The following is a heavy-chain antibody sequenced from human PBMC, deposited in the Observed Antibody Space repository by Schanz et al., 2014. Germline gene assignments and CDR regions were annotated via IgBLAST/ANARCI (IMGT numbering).Heavy chain of an antibody. J-gene: IGHJ4*02. CDR3: ARGSGTFDS. Sequence: VQLVESGGGVVQPGRSLRLSCAASGFTFSSYAMSWVRQAPGKGLEWVSAISGSGETTYYADSVKGRFTISRDNSKNALYLQMNSRRAEDTAVYYCARGSGTFDSWGQGTLVTVSS. D-gene: IGHD3-3*01. CDR2: ISGSGETT. CDR1: GFTFSSYA. V-gene: IGHV3-23*04.